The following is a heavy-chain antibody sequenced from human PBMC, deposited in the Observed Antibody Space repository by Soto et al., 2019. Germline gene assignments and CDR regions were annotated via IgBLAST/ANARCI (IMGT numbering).Heavy chain of an antibody. V-gene: IGHV4-34*01. CDR2: INHSGST. D-gene: IGHD3-3*01. Sequence: QVQLQQWGAGLLKPSETLSLTCAVYGGSFSGYYWSWIRQPPGKGLEWIGEINHSGSTNYNPSLKSRVTISVDTSKNQFSLKLSSVTAADTAVYYCGTGHDSWSGYYDAAVYYGMDVWGQGTTVTVSS. J-gene: IGHJ6*02. CDR3: GTGHDSWSGYYDAAVYYGMDV. CDR1: GGSFSGYY.